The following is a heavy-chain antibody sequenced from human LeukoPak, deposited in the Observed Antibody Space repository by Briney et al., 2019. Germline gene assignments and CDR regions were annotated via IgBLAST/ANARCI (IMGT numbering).Heavy chain of an antibody. CDR1: GFTFSAYS. Sequence: GGSLRLSCAVSGFTFSAYSMNWVRQAQGKGLEWVSSITSGDFVYFADSLKGRFTISRDNAKSSLYLQMNSLRAEDTAVYYCARGGFNMVRGVIIPSNSYYYYMDIWGKGTTVTVSS. V-gene: IGHV3-21*01. D-gene: IGHD3-10*01. CDR2: ITSGDFV. J-gene: IGHJ6*03. CDR3: ARGGFNMVRGVIIPSNSYYYYMDI.